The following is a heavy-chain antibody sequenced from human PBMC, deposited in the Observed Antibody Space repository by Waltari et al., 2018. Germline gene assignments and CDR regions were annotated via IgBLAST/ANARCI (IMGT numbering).Heavy chain of an antibody. D-gene: IGHD6-13*01. V-gene: IGHV4-39*01. CDR1: GGSISSSSYY. Sequence: QLQLQESGPGLVKPSETLSLTCTVSGGSISSSSYYWGWIRQPPGKGLEWIGSIYYSGSTCYNPSLKSRVTISVDTSKNQFSLRLSSVTAADTAVFYCARHLTLNPGLAAPAEMYYFDYWGQGTLVTVSS. CDR3: ARHLTLNPGLAAPAEMYYFDY. J-gene: IGHJ4*02. CDR2: IYYSGST.